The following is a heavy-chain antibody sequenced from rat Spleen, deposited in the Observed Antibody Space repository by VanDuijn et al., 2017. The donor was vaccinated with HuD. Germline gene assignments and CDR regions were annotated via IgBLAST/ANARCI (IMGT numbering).Heavy chain of an antibody. CDR1: GFTFNNYW. CDR3: TIDRHYGYTPRFDY. V-gene: IGHV5-31*01. Sequence: EVQLVETGGGLVQPGGSLKLSCAASGFTFNNYWMTWIRQAPGKGLEWVASITNTGGSTYYPDSVKGRFTISRDNAKSTLYLQMNSLRSEDTATYYCTIDRHYGYTPRFDYWGQGVMVTVSS. CDR2: ITNTGGST. D-gene: IGHD1-9*01. J-gene: IGHJ2*01.